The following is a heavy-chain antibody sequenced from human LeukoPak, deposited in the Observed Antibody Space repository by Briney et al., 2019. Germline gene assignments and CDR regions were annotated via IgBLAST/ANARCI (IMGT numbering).Heavy chain of an antibody. CDR2: IWRDGSNE. Sequence: GGSLRLSCAASGFTFSAYGMHWVRQAPGKGLEWVAVIWRDGSNENYPDSVKGRFTISRDNSKNTLFLQMNSLRTEDTAVYYCARDFGARPFDIWGQGTVVTVSS. D-gene: IGHD3-10*01. CDR1: GFTFSAYG. V-gene: IGHV3-33*01. J-gene: IGHJ3*02. CDR3: ARDFGARPFDI.